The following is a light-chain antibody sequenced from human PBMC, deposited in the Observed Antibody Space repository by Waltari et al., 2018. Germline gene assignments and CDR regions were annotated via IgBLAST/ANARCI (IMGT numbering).Light chain of an antibody. CDR1: SSNNGAGYY. CDR2: GNT. V-gene: IGLV1-40*01. J-gene: IGLJ2*01. CDR3: QSYDRSLSGSI. Sequence: QSGLTQPPSVSGAPGQRATIPCPGSSSNNGAGYYVHWYQLLPGTAPQLLIYGNTNRPSGVPDRFSGSKSGTSASLAITGLQAEDEADYYCQSYDRSLSGSIFGGGTKLTVL.